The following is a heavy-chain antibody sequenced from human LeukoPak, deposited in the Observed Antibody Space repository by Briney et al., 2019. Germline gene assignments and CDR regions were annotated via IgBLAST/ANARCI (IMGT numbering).Heavy chain of an antibody. V-gene: IGHV4-39*07. Sequence: SETLSLTCTVSVGSLSSSSYYWGWIRQPPGKGLEWIGSIYYSGSTYYNPSLKSRVTISVDTSKTQFSLKLSSVTAADTAVYYCATQSYYYDSSGYPPAWDYWGQGTLVTVSS. CDR2: IYYSGST. J-gene: IGHJ4*02. CDR1: VGSLSSSSYY. CDR3: ATQSYYYDSSGYPPAWDY. D-gene: IGHD3-22*01.